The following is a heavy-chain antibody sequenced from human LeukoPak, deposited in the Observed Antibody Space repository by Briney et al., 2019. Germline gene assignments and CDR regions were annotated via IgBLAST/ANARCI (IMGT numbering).Heavy chain of an antibody. CDR2: IKQDGSDK. Sequence: GGSLRLSCAASGFTFSSYEMNWVRQAPGKGLEWVANIKQDGSDKYYVDSVKGRFTISRDNAKISLFLQMNSLRAEDTAVYYCARGYGDSIHFDYWGQGTLVTVSS. V-gene: IGHV3-7*04. CDR1: GFTFSSYE. J-gene: IGHJ4*02. D-gene: IGHD4-17*01. CDR3: ARGYGDSIHFDY.